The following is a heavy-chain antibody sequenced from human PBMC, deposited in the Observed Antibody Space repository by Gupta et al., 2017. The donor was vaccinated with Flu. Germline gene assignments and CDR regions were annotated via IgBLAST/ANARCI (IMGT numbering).Heavy chain of an antibody. D-gene: IGHD2-21*02. V-gene: IGHV4-38-2*01. CDR1: GYSISSGYY. CDR3: ATPAGFDCGGDCYQPANDAFDI. J-gene: IGHJ3*02. Sequence: QVQLLESGPGLVKPSETLSLTCAVSGYSISSGYYWGWIRQPPGKGLEWIGSIYHSGSTYYNPSLKSRVTISVDTSKNQFSLKLSSVTAADTAVYYCATPAGFDCGGDCYQPANDAFDIWGQGTMVTVSS. CDR2: IYHSGST.